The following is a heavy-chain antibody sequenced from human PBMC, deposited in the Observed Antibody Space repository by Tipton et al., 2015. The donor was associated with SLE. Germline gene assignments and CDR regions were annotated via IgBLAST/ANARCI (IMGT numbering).Heavy chain of an antibody. J-gene: IGHJ2*01. Sequence: TLSLTCTVSGCSISSGGYYWNWIRQHPGKGLEWIGYIYYGGSTYYNPSLKSRVTISIDTSKNQFSLKLSSVTAADTAVYYCARKRLPDSVFDLWGRGTLVTASS. CDR2: IYYGGST. D-gene: IGHD3-16*01. CDR1: GCSISSGGYY. CDR3: ARKRLPDSVFDL. V-gene: IGHV4-31*03.